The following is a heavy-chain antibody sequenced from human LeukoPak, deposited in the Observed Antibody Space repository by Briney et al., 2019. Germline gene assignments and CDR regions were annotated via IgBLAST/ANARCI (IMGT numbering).Heavy chain of an antibody. CDR3: ARGGDIVVVPAALQYYYYYYGMDV. V-gene: IGHV4-39*01. Sequence: SETLSLTCTVSGGSISSSSYYWGWIRQPPGKGLEWIGSIYYSGSTYHNPSLKSRVTISVDTSKNQFSLKLSSVTAADTAVYYCARGGDIVVVPAALQYYYYYYGMDVWGQGTTVTVSS. D-gene: IGHD2-2*01. CDR1: GGSISSSSYY. CDR2: IYYSGST. J-gene: IGHJ6*02.